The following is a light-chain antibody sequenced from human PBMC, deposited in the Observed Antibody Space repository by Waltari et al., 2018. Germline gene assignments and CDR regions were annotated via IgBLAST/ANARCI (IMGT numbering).Light chain of an antibody. CDR1: QRIARN. CDR3: QQYNSWLRT. V-gene: IGKV3-15*01. Sequence: EIVMTQSPATLSVSPGERVPLACRASQRIARNLALYQQNRGQPPRLLIYAASSRAAGIPDRFSASGSETDFSLTISGLQSEDFAIYYCQQYNSWLRTFGQGTKVEIK. J-gene: IGKJ1*01. CDR2: AAS.